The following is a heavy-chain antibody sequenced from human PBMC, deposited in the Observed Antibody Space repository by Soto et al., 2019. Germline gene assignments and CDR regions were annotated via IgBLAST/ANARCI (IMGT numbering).Heavy chain of an antibody. CDR3: ARDYYYGSGSSNYYYYYGMDV. CDR1: GYTFTGYY. V-gene: IGHV1-2*04. CDR2: VNPNSGGT. D-gene: IGHD3-10*01. J-gene: IGHJ6*02. Sequence: ASVKVSCKASGYTFTGYYMHWVRQAPGQGLEWMGWVNPNSGGTNYAQKFQGWVTMTRDTSISTAYMELSRLRSDDTAVYYCARDYYYGSGSSNYYYYYGMDVWGQGTTVTVSS.